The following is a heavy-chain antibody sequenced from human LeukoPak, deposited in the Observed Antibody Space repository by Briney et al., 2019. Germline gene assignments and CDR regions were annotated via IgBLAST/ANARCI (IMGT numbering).Heavy chain of an antibody. CDR1: GFTFSDYY. Sequence: GGSLRLSCAASGFTFSDYYMSWIRQAPGKGLEWVSYISSSGSTIYYADSVKGRFTISRDNAKNSLYLQMNSLRAEDTAVYYCHTSRFTVPQTTSFDYWGQGTLVTVSS. J-gene: IGHJ4*02. CDR3: HTSRFTVPQTTSFDY. CDR2: ISSSGSTI. D-gene: IGHD4-11*01. V-gene: IGHV3-11*04.